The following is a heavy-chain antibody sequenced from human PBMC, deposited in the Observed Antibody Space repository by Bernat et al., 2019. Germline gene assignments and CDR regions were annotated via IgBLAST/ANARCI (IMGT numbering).Heavy chain of an antibody. CDR2: ISSSSTYI. CDR3: AREAWFDP. J-gene: IGHJ5*02. Sequence: EVQLVESGGGLVNPGGSLRLSCAASGFTLSSYSMNWVRQAPGKGLEWVSSISSSSTYINNADAVKGRVTISRDNAKNSLYLQMNRLRAEDTAVYYCAREAWFDPWGQGTLVTVSS. CDR1: GFTLSSYS. V-gene: IGHV3-21*04.